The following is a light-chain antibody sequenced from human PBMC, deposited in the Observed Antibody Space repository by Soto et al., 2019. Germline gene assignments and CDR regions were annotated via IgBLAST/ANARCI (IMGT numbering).Light chain of an antibody. CDR2: LNSDGSH. J-gene: IGLJ2*01. CDR1: SGHKNYA. CDR3: QTWVTGIQV. V-gene: IGLV4-69*01. Sequence: QAVVTQPPSASASLGASVKLTCTLDSGHKNYAIAWHQQQPEKGPRYLMKLNSDGSHTKGDGIPDRFSGSSSGAERYLTISSLQSEDEADYYCQTWVTGIQVFGGGTKLTVL.